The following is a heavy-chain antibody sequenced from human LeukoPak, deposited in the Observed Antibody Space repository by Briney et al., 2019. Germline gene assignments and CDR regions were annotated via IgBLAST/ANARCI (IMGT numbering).Heavy chain of an antibody. CDR1: GGSISSYY. CDR3: AREASGWFQFDY. J-gene: IGHJ4*02. D-gene: IGHD6-19*01. V-gene: IGHV4-59*13. Sequence: PSETLSLTCTVSGGSISSYYWCWFWHPPPKGKEWIGYIYNSGSTNYTPSLKSRVTISVEPSKNQFSLKLSSVTAADTAVYYCAREASGWFQFDYWGQGTLVTVSS. CDR2: IYNSGST.